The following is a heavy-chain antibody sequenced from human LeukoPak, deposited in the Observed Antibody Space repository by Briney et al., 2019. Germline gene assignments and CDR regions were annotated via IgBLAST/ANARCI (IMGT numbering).Heavy chain of an antibody. J-gene: IGHJ4*02. CDR3: ARGDGYNFFDY. D-gene: IGHD5-24*01. V-gene: IGHV3-53*01. CDR2: FYVGGAT. CDR1: GFSVTNNY. Sequence: GGSLRLSCAASGFSVTNNYMSWVRQAPGKGLEWVSVFYVGGATYYADSVKGRFTISRDNFENTLYLQMNSLRAEDTAVYYCARGDGYNFFDYWGQGTLVTVSS.